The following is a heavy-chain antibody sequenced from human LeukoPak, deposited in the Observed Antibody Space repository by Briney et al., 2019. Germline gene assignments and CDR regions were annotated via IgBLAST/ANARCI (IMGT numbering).Heavy chain of an antibody. Sequence: ASVKVSCKASGYTFTSYGISWVRQAPGQGLEWMGWISAYNGNTNYAQKLQSRVTMTTDTSTSTAYMELRSLRSDDTAVYYCARGDTQTAISPEFDYWGQGTLVTVSS. CDR3: ARGDTQTAISPEFDY. CDR1: GYTFTSYG. V-gene: IGHV1-18*01. CDR2: ISAYNGNT. J-gene: IGHJ4*02. D-gene: IGHD2-21*02.